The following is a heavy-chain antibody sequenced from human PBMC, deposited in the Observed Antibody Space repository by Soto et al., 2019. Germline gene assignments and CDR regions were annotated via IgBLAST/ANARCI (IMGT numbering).Heavy chain of an antibody. Sequence: GGSLRLSCAASGFTFSSYAMSWVRQAPGKGLEWVSAISGSGGSTYYADSVKGRFTISRDNSKNTLYLQMNSLRAEETAVYYCAKNGRARPNLIDYWGQGTLVTVSS. CDR2: ISGSGGST. D-gene: IGHD6-6*01. CDR3: AKNGRARPNLIDY. J-gene: IGHJ4*02. V-gene: IGHV3-23*01. CDR1: GFTFSSYA.